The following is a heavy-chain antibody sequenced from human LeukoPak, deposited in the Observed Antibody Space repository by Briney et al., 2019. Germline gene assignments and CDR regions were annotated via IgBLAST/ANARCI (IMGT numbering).Heavy chain of an antibody. V-gene: IGHV3-11*05. CDR1: GFTFSAYY. D-gene: IGHD2-15*01. J-gene: IGHJ4*02. CDR3: ARGSRLIDY. CDR2: ISSSSSYT. Sequence: GGSLRLSCAASGFTFSAYYMSWIRQAPGKGLEWVSFISSSSSYTMSADSVKGRFTISRDNAKNSLYLQMNSLTADDTAVYYCARGSRLIDYWGQGTLVTVSS.